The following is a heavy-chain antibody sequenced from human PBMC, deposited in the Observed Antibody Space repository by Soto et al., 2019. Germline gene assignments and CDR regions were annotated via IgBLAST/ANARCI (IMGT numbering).Heavy chain of an antibody. CDR3: ARDVHDVIALTTMGYDF. D-gene: IGHD4-4*01. Sequence: QVQLQESGPGQVKPSGTLSLTCAVSGASITSNNWWTWVRQPPGKGLEWIGEIYHSGGTNYNPSLQGRGTMSRDISKIQFPLKLTSVTAADTATYFWARDVHDVIALTTMGYDFWGQGTLVTVSS. J-gene: IGHJ4*02. CDR2: IYHSGGT. CDR1: GASITSNNW. V-gene: IGHV4-4*02.